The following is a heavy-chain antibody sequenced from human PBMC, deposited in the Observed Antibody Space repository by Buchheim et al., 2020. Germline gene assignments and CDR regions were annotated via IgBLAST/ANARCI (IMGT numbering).Heavy chain of an antibody. D-gene: IGHD6-13*01. V-gene: IGHV3-48*03. J-gene: IGHJ6*02. CDR3: ARTGYSSSWYERYYYYGMDV. CDR2: ISSSGSTI. Sequence: VQLVESGGGLVQPGGSLRLSCAASGFTFSSYEMNWVRQAPGKGLEWVSYISSSGSTIYYADSVKGRFTISRDNAKNSLYLPMNSLRAEDTAVYYCARTGYSSSWYERYYYYGMDVWGQGTT. CDR1: GFTFSSYE.